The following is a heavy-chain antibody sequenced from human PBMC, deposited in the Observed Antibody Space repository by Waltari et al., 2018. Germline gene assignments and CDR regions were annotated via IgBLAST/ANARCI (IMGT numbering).Heavy chain of an antibody. CDR2: INAKSGVT. V-gene: IGHV1-2*02. D-gene: IGHD1-26*01. J-gene: IGHJ4*02. CDR3: VTKNVGATVDY. CDR1: GYPFTGYY. Sequence: QGQLVQSGAEVKKPGASVQVSCKASGYPFTGYYMHWVRQAPGQGLEWMGWINAKSGVTKYAQAFQDRVSLTRDTSITTAYMELNRLTSDDTATYFCVTKNVGATVDYWGQGTLVIVSS.